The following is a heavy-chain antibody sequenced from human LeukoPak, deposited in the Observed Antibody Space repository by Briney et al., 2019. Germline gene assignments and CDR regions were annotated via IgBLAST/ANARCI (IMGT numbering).Heavy chain of an antibody. V-gene: IGHV3-33*01. CDR3: ARESQYYDSSGYYLGWFDP. Sequence: GGSLRLSCAASGFTFRNYAMDWVRQAPGKGLEWVAVIWSDGSNDRYADSVKGRFTISRDNSMNTLFLQMNSLRVEDTGVYYCARESQYYDSSGYYLGWFDPWGQGTLVTVSS. J-gene: IGHJ5*02. CDR1: GFTFRNYA. D-gene: IGHD3-22*01. CDR2: IWSDGSND.